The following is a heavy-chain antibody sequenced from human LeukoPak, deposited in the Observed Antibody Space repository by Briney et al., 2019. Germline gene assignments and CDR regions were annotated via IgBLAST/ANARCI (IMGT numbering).Heavy chain of an antibody. CDR3: ARGNLDLYDYVWGSYPDWFDP. D-gene: IGHD3-16*02. CDR1: GGTFSSYA. V-gene: IGHV1-69*06. J-gene: IGHJ5*02. Sequence: SVKVSCKASGGTFSSYAISWVRQAPGQGLKWMGGIIPIFGTANYAQKFQGRVTITADKSTSTAYMELSSLRSEDTAVYYCARGNLDLYDYVWGSYPDWFDPWGQGTLVTVSS. CDR2: IIPIFGTA.